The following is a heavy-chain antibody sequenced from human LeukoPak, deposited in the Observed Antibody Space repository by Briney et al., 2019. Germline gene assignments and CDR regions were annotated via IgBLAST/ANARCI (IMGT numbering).Heavy chain of an antibody. V-gene: IGHV3-21*01. CDR3: ARSRDYSNYLLGY. CDR1: GFTFDRYT. Sequence: GGSLRLSCAASGFTFDRYTMYWVRQPPGKGLEWVSSISSSSSYIYYADSVKGRFTISRDNAKNSLYLQMNSLRAEDTAVYYCARSRDYSNYLLGYWGQGTLVTVSS. J-gene: IGHJ4*02. D-gene: IGHD4-11*01. CDR2: ISSSSSYI.